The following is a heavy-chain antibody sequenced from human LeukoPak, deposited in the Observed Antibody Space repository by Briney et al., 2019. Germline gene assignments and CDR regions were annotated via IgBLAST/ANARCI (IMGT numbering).Heavy chain of an antibody. CDR1: GFTFSSYG. J-gene: IGHJ6*03. CDR2: ISGSGGST. D-gene: IGHD3-10*01. CDR3: AKAGYYGSGSYSNYYYYYMDV. V-gene: IGHV3-23*01. Sequence: GGSLRLSCAASGFTFSSYGMSWVRQAPGKGLEWVSAISGSGGSTYYADSVKGRFTISRDNSKNTLYLQMNSLRAEDTAVYYCAKAGYYGSGSYSNYYYYYMDVWGRGTTVTISS.